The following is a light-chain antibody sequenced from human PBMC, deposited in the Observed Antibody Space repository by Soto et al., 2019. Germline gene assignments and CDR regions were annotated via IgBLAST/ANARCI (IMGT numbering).Light chain of an antibody. Sequence: QSVLTQPPSASETPGQGVTISCSGSSSNIGGNSVNCYQQLPGTAPKSLIYSNNQQASGVPDRFSGSKSDTSASLAISGLQSEDEADYYCATWDDSLNSPVFGGGTKVTVL. CDR2: SNN. CDR1: SSNIGGNS. J-gene: IGLJ3*02. CDR3: ATWDDSLNSPV. V-gene: IGLV1-44*01.